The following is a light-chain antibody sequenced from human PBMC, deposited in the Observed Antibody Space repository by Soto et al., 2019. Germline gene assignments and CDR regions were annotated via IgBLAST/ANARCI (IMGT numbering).Light chain of an antibody. CDR3: QQRSNWPPEVT. J-gene: IGKJ3*01. CDR2: DAS. Sequence: EIVLTQSPDTLSLSPGERATLSCRASQSVGSSLAWYQQKPGQAPRLLIYDASNRATGIPARFSGSGSGTDFTLTISSLKPEDFVVYYCQQRSNWPPEVTFGPGTKVDIK. V-gene: IGKV3-11*01. CDR1: QSVGSS.